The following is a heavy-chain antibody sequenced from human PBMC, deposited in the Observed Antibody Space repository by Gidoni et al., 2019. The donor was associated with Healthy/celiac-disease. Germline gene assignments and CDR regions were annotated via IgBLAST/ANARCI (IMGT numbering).Heavy chain of an antibody. J-gene: IGHJ4*02. CDR2: IYYSGST. CDR1: GGSISRYY. D-gene: IGHD2-15*01. CDR3: ARAPFYCSGGSCYSRFDY. V-gene: IGHV4-59*01. Sequence: QVQLQESGPGLVKPSETLSLTCTVSGGSISRYYWSWIRQPPGKGLEWIGYIYYSGSTNYNPSLKSRVTISVDTSKNQFSLKLSSVTAADTAVYYCARAPFYCSGGSCYSRFDYWGQGTLVTVSS.